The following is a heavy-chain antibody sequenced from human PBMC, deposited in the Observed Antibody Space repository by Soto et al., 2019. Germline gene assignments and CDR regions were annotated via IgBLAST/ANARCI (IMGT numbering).Heavy chain of an antibody. CDR2: ISGSGVST. Sequence: GGSLRLSCAASGFTFSNYTMNWVRQAPGKGLEWVSGISGSGVSTYYADSVKGRLTISRDNSKNTPFEQMNSPRDEDTSADDCAKQSLPRYDNWGQGTLVTVSS. D-gene: IGHD2-2*01. CDR1: GFTFSNYT. V-gene: IGHV3-23*01. CDR3: AKQSLPRYDN. J-gene: IGHJ4*02.